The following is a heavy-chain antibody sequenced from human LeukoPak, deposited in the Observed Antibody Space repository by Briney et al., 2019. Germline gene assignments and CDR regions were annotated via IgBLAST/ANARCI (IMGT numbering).Heavy chain of an antibody. CDR1: RFTFSNYA. Sequence: GGSLRLSCAASRFTFSNYAMSWVRQAPGKGLEWVSGISGSSSSTYYADFVKGRFTISRDNSKNTLYLQMNSLRAEDTAVYYCAKDNSLRLTQRGYFDYWGQGTLVTVSS. CDR3: AKDNSLRLTQRGYFDY. D-gene: IGHD2-15*01. CDR2: ISGSSSST. V-gene: IGHV3-23*01. J-gene: IGHJ4*02.